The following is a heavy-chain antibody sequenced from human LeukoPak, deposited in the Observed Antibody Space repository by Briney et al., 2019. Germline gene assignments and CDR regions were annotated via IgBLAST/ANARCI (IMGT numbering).Heavy chain of an antibody. V-gene: IGHV3-53*01. J-gene: IGHJ4*02. CDR1: VFIVSSNY. CDR2: IYSGGST. D-gene: IGHD3-22*01. CDR3: ERDRRDYYGSSGDSDY. Sequence: GGSLRLSCAASVFIVSSNYMSWVRQAPGKGLEWVSVIYSGGSTYYADSVKGRFTISRDNSKNTLYLQMNSLRAEDTAVYYCERDRRDYYGSSGDSDYWGQGTLVTVSS.